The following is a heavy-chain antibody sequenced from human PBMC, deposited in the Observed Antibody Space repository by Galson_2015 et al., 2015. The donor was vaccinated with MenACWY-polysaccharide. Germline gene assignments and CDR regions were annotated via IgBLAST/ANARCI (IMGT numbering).Heavy chain of an antibody. J-gene: IGHJ3*02. CDR2: IQYDGSKI. CDR1: GSRFSNSG. Sequence: LRLSCAASGSRFSNSGMHWVRQAPGKGLEWVAVIQYDGSKIVYADSVKGRFTISRDNSRNTLFLEMNSLGAEDTAVYYCAREGSRIVFHAFYTWGQGTMVTVSS. V-gene: IGHV3-33*05. D-gene: IGHD6-13*01. CDR3: AREGSRIVFHAFYT.